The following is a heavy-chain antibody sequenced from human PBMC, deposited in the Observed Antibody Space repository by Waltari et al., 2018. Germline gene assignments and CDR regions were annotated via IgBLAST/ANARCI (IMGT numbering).Heavy chain of an antibody. CDR1: GGSISRYY. Sequence: QVQLQESGPGLVKPSETLSLTCTVSGGSISRYYWSWIRQSPGKGLEWIGYSYYSGTTDYNPSLKSRVTISLDTSNNQLSLKLTSVTAADSAVYYCARENFGSTWEGGALDIWGQGTAVTVSS. CDR3: ARENFGSTWEGGALDI. J-gene: IGHJ3*02. V-gene: IGHV4-59*01. CDR2: SYYSGTT. D-gene: IGHD1-26*01.